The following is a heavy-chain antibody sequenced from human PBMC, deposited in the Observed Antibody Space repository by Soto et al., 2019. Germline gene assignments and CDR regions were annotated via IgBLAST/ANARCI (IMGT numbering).Heavy chain of an antibody. CDR1: GASISIRSW. Sequence: SETLSLTCAVSGASISIRSWCSCVRQPPGKGLEWIGEIFHSGSTNYNPSLKSRVIISVDKSKSQFFLRLSSVTAADTAVYYCARGLLWFGDGYYFDYWGQGTLVTVSS. V-gene: IGHV4-4*02. D-gene: IGHD3-10*01. CDR2: IFHSGST. CDR3: ARGLLWFGDGYYFDY. J-gene: IGHJ4*02.